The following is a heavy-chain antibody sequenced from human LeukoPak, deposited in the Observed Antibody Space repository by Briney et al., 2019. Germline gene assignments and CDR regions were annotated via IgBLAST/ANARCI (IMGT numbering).Heavy chain of an antibody. V-gene: IGHV3-21*01. Sequence: GGSLRLSCAASGFTFSSYAMNWVRQAAGKGLEWVSSISSSARYMYYADSVKGRFTISRDNANNSLYLQMNSLRAEDTAVYYCARGGVGLVIIPGWEYDYYGLDVWGQGTTVTVSS. D-gene: IGHD3/OR15-3a*01. CDR1: GFTFSSYA. CDR3: ARGGVGLVIIPGWEYDYYGLDV. CDR2: ISSSARYM. J-gene: IGHJ6*02.